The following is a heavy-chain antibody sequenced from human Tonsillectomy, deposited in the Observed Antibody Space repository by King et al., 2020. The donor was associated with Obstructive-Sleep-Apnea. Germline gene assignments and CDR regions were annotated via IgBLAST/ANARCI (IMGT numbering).Heavy chain of an antibody. CDR1: RFIFSSYA. Sequence: VQLVESGGGLVQPGGSLRLSCATSRFIFSSYAMSWVRQAPGKGLEWVSLISGSGDSTNYADSVKGRFTISRDNSKNTLYLQMNSLRAEDTAVYYFAKYPRAEFYYSGMDVWGQGTTVSVSS. CDR3: AKYPRAEFYYSGMDV. J-gene: IGHJ6*02. V-gene: IGHV3-23*04. D-gene: IGHD1-14*01. CDR2: ISGSGDST.